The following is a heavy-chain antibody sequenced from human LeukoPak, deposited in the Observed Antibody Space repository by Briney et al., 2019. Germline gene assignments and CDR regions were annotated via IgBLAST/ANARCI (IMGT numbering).Heavy chain of an antibody. J-gene: IGHJ5*02. CDR2: ISAYNGNT. Sequence: GASVKVSCKASGFTFSTFGFTWVRQAPGQGLEFMGWISAYNGNTNYAQNFQDRLTMTTDTSTSTAFMELRSLRSDDTAVYYCARWHSSSFWPPYFDPWGQGTLVTVSS. D-gene: IGHD3-22*01. CDR1: GFTFSTFG. V-gene: IGHV1-18*01. CDR3: ARWHSSSFWPPYFDP.